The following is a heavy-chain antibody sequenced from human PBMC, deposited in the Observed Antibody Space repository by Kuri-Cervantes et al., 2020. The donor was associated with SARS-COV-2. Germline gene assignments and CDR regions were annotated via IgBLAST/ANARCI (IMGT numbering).Heavy chain of an antibody. D-gene: IGHD6-19*01. V-gene: IGHV3-53*01. CDR3: ARAGYSTGWFPDWYFDL. J-gene: IGHJ2*01. Sequence: GALKISCAASGFTVSTNYMSWVRQAPGKGLEWVSIIYSGGTTYYADSVKGRFTISRDNSKNTVNLQMNSLRGEDTALYYCARAGYSTGWFPDWYFDLWGRGTLVTVSS. CDR2: IYSGGTT. CDR1: GFTVSTNY.